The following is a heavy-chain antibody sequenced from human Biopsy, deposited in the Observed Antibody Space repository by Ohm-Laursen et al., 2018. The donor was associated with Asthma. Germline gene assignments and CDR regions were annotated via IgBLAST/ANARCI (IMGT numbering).Heavy chain of an antibody. Sequence: SETLSLTCTVYGGYLTGHYWNWIRQPPGKGLEWIGEIDQSGYTNYNPSLKSRVTISADTSKNQFHLNLSSVTAADTAVYFCARAAITGIRGWFDPWGQGTQVTDSS. D-gene: IGHD1-20*01. CDR2: IDQSGYT. V-gene: IGHV4-34*01. CDR1: GGYLTGHY. J-gene: IGHJ5*02. CDR3: ARAAITGIRGWFDP.